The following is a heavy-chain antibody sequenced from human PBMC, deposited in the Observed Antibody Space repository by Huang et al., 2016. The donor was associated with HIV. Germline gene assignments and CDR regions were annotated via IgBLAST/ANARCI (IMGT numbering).Heavy chain of an antibody. CDR3: ARERMMSWLDDHDAFDI. CDR2: INHSGST. J-gene: IGHJ3*02. V-gene: IGHV4-34*01. Sequence: VQLQQWGAGLLKPSETLSLTCAVYGGSFSGYYWSWIRQAPGKGLEWIGEINHSGSTNYNPSRKSRLTISVDTSKNQFSLKLSSVTAADTAVYYCARERMMSWLDDHDAFDIWGQGTMVTVSS. D-gene: IGHD1-1*01. CDR1: GGSFSGYY.